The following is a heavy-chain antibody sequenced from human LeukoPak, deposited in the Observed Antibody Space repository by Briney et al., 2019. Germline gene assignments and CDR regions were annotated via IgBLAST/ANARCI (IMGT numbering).Heavy chain of an antibody. CDR2: ISGSGGSA. CDR1: GFTFSSSA. V-gene: IGHV3-23*01. Sequence: PGGCLRLSCTASGFTFSSSAMSWVRQAPGKGLEWVSSISGSGGSAYYADSVKGRFTISRDNSKNTLSLQMNSLTAEDTAVYYCAKALVTSGWAYFDYWGQGTLVTVSS. D-gene: IGHD6-19*01. J-gene: IGHJ4*02. CDR3: AKALVTSGWAYFDY.